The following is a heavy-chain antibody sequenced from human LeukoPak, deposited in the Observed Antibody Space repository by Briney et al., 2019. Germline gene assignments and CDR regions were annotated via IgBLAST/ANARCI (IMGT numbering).Heavy chain of an antibody. CDR1: GFTFSSSG. Sequence: GGSLRLSCAASGFTFSSSGMHWVRHAPGKGLEWVAAVWYDGSNTYYADSVKGRFTISRDNSKNTLYLQMNSLRAEDTAVYYCATKRPYYYGMDVWGQGTTVTVSS. V-gene: IGHV3-33*01. J-gene: IGHJ6*02. CDR3: ATKRPYYYGMDV. CDR2: VWYDGSNT.